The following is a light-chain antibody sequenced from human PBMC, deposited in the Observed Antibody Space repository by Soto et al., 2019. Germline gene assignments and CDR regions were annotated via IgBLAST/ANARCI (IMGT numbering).Light chain of an antibody. CDR1: SSDVGSYNP. J-gene: IGLJ2*01. V-gene: IGLV2-23*01. CDR3: CSYAGGRTSVI. CDR2: EGS. Sequence: QSVLTQPASVSGSPGQPITISCTGTSSDVGSYNPVSWYQQHPGKAPKVMIYEGSKRPSGVSNRFSGSKSGNTASLTISGLQAEDEADYYCCSYAGGRTSVIFGGGTKVTVL.